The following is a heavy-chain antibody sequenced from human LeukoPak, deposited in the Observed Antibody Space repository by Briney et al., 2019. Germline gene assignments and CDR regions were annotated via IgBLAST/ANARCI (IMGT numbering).Heavy chain of an antibody. CDR2: IKQDGSEK. J-gene: IGHJ4*02. CDR3: ARDLGEYYYDSSGYYPDY. CDR1: GFTFSSYW. V-gene: IGHV3-7*01. Sequence: GGSLRLSCAASGFTFSSYWMSWVRQAPGKGLEWVANIKQDGSEKYYVDSVKGRFTISRDNAKNSLYLQMSSLRAEDTAVYYCARDLGEYYYDSSGYYPDYWGQGTLVTVSS. D-gene: IGHD3-22*01.